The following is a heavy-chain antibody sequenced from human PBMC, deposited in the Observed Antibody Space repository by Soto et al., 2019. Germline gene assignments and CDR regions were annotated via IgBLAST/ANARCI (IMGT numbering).Heavy chain of an antibody. J-gene: IGHJ6*03. D-gene: IGHD4-17*01. CDR2: IYSGGST. Sequence: EVQLVESGGGLVQPGGSLRLSCAASGFTVSSNYMSWVRQAPGKGLEWVSVIYSGGSTYYADSVKGRFTISRDNSKNTLYLQMNSLRAEDTAVYYCASAAVTRFSPYYYYYMDVWGKGTTVTVSS. CDR1: GFTVSSNY. CDR3: ASAAVTRFSPYYYYYMDV. V-gene: IGHV3-66*01.